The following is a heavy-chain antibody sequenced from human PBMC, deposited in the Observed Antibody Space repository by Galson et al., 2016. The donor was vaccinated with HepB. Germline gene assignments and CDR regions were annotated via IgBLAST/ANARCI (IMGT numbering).Heavy chain of an antibody. CDR1: YS. D-gene: IGHD3-16*01. J-gene: IGHJ6*02. V-gene: IGHV3-21*01. Sequence: YSMNWVRQALGKGLEWVSSITSSSDYIYYADSVKGRFTISRDNAKKSVSLHMNSLRAEDTAVYYCAREMHYDDVWGSYPSPDYYGMGVWGQGTTVTVSS. CDR3: AREMHYDDVWGSYPSPDYYGMGV. CDR2: ITSSSDYI.